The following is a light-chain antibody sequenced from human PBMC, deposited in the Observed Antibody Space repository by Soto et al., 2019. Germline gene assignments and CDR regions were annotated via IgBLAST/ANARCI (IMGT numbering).Light chain of an antibody. Sequence: DIQMTQSPSTLSASVGDRVTITCRASQSISSWLAWYQQKPGKAPKLLIYKASSLESGVPSRFSGSESGTEFTLTISSLQPDDFATYYCQQYSTYWTFGQGTXXXXK. CDR1: QSISSW. CDR3: QQYSTYWT. CDR2: KAS. J-gene: IGKJ1*01. V-gene: IGKV1-5*03.